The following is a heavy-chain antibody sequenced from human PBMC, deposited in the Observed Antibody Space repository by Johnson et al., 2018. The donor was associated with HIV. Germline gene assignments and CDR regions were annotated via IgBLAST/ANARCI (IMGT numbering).Heavy chain of an antibody. J-gene: IGHJ3*02. Sequence: QVQLVESGGGVVQPGRSLRLSCAASGFTFSSYGMHWVRQAPGKGLEWVAFIRYDGSNKYYADSVKGRFTISSDNSKNTRYLQMNSLRAEDTAGYFCARSGNRQWLVRGAFDIWGQGTMVTVSS. CDR2: IRYDGSNK. D-gene: IGHD6-19*01. CDR3: ARSGNRQWLVRGAFDI. CDR1: GFTFSSYG. V-gene: IGHV3-33*01.